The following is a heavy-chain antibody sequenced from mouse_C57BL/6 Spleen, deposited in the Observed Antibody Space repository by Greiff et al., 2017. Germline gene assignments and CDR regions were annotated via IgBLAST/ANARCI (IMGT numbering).Heavy chain of an antibody. Sequence: QVQLQQSGPGLVAPSQSLSITCTVSGFSLTSYGVHWVRQPPGKGLEWLVVIWSDGSTTYNSALKSRLSISKDNSKSQVFLKMNSLQTDDTAMYYCARHDLWDYAMDYWGQGTSVTVSS. CDR3: ARHDLWDYAMDY. J-gene: IGHJ4*01. CDR1: GFSLTSYG. V-gene: IGHV2-6-1*01. CDR2: IWSDGST. D-gene: IGHD6-2*01.